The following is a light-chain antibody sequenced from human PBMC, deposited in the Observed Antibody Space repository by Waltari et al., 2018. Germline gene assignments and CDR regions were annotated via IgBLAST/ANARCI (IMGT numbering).Light chain of an antibody. J-gene: IGKJ4*02. CDR3: QQHSNWPLT. V-gene: IGKV3-11*01. Sequence: EVVLTQSPAALSLSPGERASLACRASQSVDTSLAWYQQTPGQAPRLVVYDASKRATGIPPRFSGSGSGTDFTLTISSLEPEDFTVYYCQQHSNWPLTFGGGTKVEI. CDR2: DAS. CDR1: QSVDTS.